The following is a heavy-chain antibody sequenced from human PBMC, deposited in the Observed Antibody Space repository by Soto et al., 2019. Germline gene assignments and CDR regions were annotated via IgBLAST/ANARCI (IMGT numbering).Heavy chain of an antibody. V-gene: IGHV1-8*01. CDR2: LNPNSGNT. CDR3: ARGGIVGATTIWFVP. Sequence: ASVKVSCKASGYTFTSYDINWVRQATGQGLEWMGWLNPNSGNTGYAQKFQGRVTMTRNTSISTAYMELSSLRSEDTAVYYCARGGIVGATTIWFVPGGHGTLVNVSS. J-gene: IGHJ5*02. D-gene: IGHD1-26*01. CDR1: GYTFTSYD.